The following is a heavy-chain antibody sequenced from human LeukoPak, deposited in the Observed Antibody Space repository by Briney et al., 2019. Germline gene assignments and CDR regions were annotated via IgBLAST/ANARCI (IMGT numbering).Heavy chain of an antibody. CDR2: IRYDGSNK. V-gene: IGHV3-30*02. CDR1: GFTFSSYG. CDR3: ARDKKATYYYDSSGYYTGYDAFDI. Sequence: GGSLRLSCAASGFTFSSYGMHWVRQAPGKGLEWVAFIRYDGSNKYYADSVKGRFTISRDNSKNTLYLQMNSLRAEDTALYYCARDKKATYYYDSSGYYTGYDAFDIWGQGTVVTVSS. D-gene: IGHD3-22*01. J-gene: IGHJ3*02.